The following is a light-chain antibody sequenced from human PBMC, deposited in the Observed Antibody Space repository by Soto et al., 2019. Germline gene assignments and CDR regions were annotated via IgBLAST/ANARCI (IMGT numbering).Light chain of an antibody. V-gene: IGKV3-15*01. CDR1: QSVRGN. CDR3: QQYNDWPIT. J-gene: IGKJ5*01. CDR2: GAS. Sequence: EIVMTQSPATLSVSPGERVTLSCRASQSVRGNLAWYQQKPGQPPRILINGASTRATGVPARFSGSGSGTEFTLTISSLESEDFAVYYCQQYNDWPITFGQGTRLEVK.